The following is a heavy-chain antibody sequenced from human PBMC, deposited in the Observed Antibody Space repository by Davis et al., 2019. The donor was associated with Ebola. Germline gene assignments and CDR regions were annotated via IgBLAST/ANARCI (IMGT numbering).Heavy chain of an antibody. CDR1: GGSISSSNW. V-gene: IGHV4-4*02. Sequence: MPSETLSLTCAVSGGSISSSNWWSWVRQPPGKGLEWIGEINHSGSTNYNPSLKSRVTISVDTSKNQFSLKLSSVTAADTAVYYCARHLGFLRAGMDVWGQGTTVTVSS. J-gene: IGHJ6*02. CDR3: ARHLGFLRAGMDV. D-gene: IGHD3-3*01. CDR2: INHSGST.